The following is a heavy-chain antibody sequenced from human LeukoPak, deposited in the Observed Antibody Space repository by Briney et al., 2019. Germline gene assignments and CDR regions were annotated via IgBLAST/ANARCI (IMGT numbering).Heavy chain of an antibody. D-gene: IGHD6-19*01. Sequence: GGSLRLSCAASGFTFSSYNVNWVRQAPGKGLQWVSYISSSSSNIYYADSVKGRFTISRDNSKNTLYLQMNSLRAEDTAVYYCARRSGWYGSLPLSFDYWGQGTLVTVSS. J-gene: IGHJ4*02. V-gene: IGHV3-48*01. CDR3: ARRSGWYGSLPLSFDY. CDR1: GFTFSSYN. CDR2: ISSSSSNI.